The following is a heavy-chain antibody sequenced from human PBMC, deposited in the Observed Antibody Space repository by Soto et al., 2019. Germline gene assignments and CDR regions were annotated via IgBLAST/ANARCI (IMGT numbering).Heavy chain of an antibody. CDR2: ISGSGDGT. CDR3: AGPGYSSQDY. V-gene: IGHV3-23*01. J-gene: IGHJ4*02. Sequence: GGSLRLSCAASGFTFSSFALSWVRQAPGKGLEWVSAISGSGDGTDYADSVKGRFTISRDNSKNTLYLQMNSLRAEDTAVYYCAGPGYSSQDYWGQGAPVTVSS. CDR1: GFTFSSFA. D-gene: IGHD5-18*01.